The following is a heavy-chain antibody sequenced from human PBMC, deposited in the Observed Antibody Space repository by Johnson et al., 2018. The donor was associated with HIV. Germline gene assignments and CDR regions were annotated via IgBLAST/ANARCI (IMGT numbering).Heavy chain of an antibody. CDR3: AKFPYTAMASDAFDI. J-gene: IGHJ3*02. CDR2: IRYDGSNK. Sequence: QVQLVESGGGVVQPGRSLRLSCAGSGFTFSSYGIHWVRQAPGKGLEWVAFIRYDGSNKYYADSVKGRFTIFRDNSKNTLYLQMNSLRAEDTTVYYCAKFPYTAMASDAFDIWGQGTMVTVSS. CDR1: GFTFSSYG. V-gene: IGHV3-30*02. D-gene: IGHD5-18*01.